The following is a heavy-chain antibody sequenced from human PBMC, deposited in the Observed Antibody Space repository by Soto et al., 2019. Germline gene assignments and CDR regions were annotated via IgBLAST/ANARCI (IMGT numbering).Heavy chain of an antibody. V-gene: IGHV1-18*01. D-gene: IGHD1-1*01. J-gene: IGHJ4*02. CDR3: ERTGDNYYYFDC. Sequence: GASVKVSCKASGYTFTSYRISCVRQAPGQGLEWMVRISADNGNTISAQKFQDRVTMTTDTSTSTAYMELRSLTSDDTAMYYCERTGDNYYYFDCWGQGTPVTVS. CDR1: GYTFTSYR. CDR2: ISADNGNT.